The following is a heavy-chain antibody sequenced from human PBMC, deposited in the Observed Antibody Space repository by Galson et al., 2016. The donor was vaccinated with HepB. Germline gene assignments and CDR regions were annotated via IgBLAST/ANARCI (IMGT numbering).Heavy chain of an antibody. CDR2: ISFNNRYT. J-gene: IGHJ5*02. V-gene: IGHV3-11*06. Sequence: SLRLSCAASGFIFSDDSMNWIRQAPGKGLEWISYISFNNRYTDYANSVKGRFTISRDNANNLLHLHMHSLRVEDTAVYFCARGQTHFDPWGQGTLVTVSA. CDR3: ARGQTHFDP. CDR1: GFIFSDDS.